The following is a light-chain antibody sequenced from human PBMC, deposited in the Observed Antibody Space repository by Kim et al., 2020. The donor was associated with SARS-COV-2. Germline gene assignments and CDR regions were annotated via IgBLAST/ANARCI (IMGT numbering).Light chain of an antibody. V-gene: IGLV1-40*01. J-gene: IGLJ1*01. Sequence: QSVLTQPPSVSGAPGQRVTISCTGSSSNIGAGYDVHWYQQLPGTAPKLLIYGNSNRPSGVPDRFSGSKSGPSASLDITGLQAEDEADYYCQSYDSSLRGYGLGTLTKVNV. CDR2: GNS. CDR3: QSYDSSLRGYG. CDR1: SSNIGAGYD.